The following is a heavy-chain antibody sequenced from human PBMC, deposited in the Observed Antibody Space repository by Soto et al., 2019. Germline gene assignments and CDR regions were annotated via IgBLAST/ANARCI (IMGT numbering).Heavy chain of an antibody. CDR3: ARRSSSYGFDY. V-gene: IGHV4-4*02. J-gene: IGHJ4*02. CDR2: VYHSGST. D-gene: IGHD6-6*01. Sequence: QVQLQESGPGLVRPSGTLSLTCAVSGGSISSTNWWSWVRQPPGKGLEWIGEVYHSGSTNVNPSLKRRVTMSVDKSKNQCSLKLTSVTAADTAVYYCARRSSSYGFDYWGQGTLVTVSS. CDR1: GGSISSTNW.